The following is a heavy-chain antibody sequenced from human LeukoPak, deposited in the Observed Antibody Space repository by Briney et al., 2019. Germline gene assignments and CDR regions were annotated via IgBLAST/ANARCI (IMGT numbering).Heavy chain of an antibody. D-gene: IGHD2-15*01. J-gene: IGHJ6*03. CDR1: GGSISSGSYY. V-gene: IGHV4-61*02. Sequence: PSETLSLTCTVSGGSISSGSYYWSWIRQPAGKGLEWIGRIYTSGSTNYNPSLKGRVTISVDTSKNQFSLKLSSVTAADTAVYYCAQWGEDFDMDVWGKGTTVTVSS. CDR3: AQWGEDFDMDV. CDR2: IYTSGST.